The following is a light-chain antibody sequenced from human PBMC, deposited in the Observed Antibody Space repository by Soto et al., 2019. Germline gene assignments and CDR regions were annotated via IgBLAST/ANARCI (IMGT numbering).Light chain of an antibody. V-gene: IGKV1-5*03. CDR2: KAS. CDR1: QNIYTW. J-gene: IGKJ1*01. Sequence: DIQMTQSPSTLSASVGDRVTITCRASQNIYTWLAWYQQKPGKAPNVLIFKASNLETGVPSMFSGNGSGTEFSLTISSLQPDDFATYYCQQYYDFRTFGQGTKVEIK. CDR3: QQYYDFRT.